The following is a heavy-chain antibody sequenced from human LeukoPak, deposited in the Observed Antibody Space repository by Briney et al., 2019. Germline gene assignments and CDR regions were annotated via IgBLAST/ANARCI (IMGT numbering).Heavy chain of an antibody. V-gene: IGHV4-39*01. CDR1: GGSISSSSYY. J-gene: IGHJ4*02. D-gene: IGHD6-13*01. CDR3: ARPLAAEFDY. CDR2: IYYSGST. Sequence: PSETLSLTCTVSGGSISSSSYYWGWIRQPPGKGLEWIGSIYYSGSTYYNPSLKSRVTISVDTSKNQFSLKLSSVTAADTAVYYCARPLAAEFDYWGQGTLATVSS.